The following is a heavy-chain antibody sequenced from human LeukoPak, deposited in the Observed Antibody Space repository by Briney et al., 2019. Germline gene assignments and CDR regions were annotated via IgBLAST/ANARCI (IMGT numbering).Heavy chain of an antibody. V-gene: IGHV4-59*01. CDR2: IYYSGST. J-gene: IGHJ6*03. CDR1: GDSISSYY. CDR3: ARGYYGSGSYRGYYYMDV. D-gene: IGHD3-10*01. Sequence: SETLSLTCTIPGDSISSYYWNWIRQPPGKGLEWIGDIYYSGSTNYNPSLKSRVTISVDTSKNQFSLELNSVTAADTAVYYCARGYYGSGSYRGYYYMDVWGKGTTTTISS.